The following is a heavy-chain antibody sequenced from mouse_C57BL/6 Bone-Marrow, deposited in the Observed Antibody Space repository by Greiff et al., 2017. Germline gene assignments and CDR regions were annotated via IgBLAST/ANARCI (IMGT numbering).Heavy chain of an antibody. J-gene: IGHJ4*01. Sequence: EVQRVESGGGLVQPGGSLKLSCAASGFTFSDYYMYWVRQTPEKRLEWVAYISNGGGSTYYPDTVKGRFTISRDNAKNTLYLQMSRLKSEDTAMYYCASRMDYWGQGTSVTVSS. CDR2: ISNGGGST. CDR3: ASRMDY. V-gene: IGHV5-12*01. CDR1: GFTFSDYY.